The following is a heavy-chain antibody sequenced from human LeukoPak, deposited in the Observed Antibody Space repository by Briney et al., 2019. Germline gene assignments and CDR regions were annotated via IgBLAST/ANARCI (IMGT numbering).Heavy chain of an antibody. CDR1: GGSISSYY. CDR3: ARHWETSSWYVDY. D-gene: IGHD6-13*01. Sequence: SSETLSLTCTVSGGSISSYYWSWIRQPPGKGLEWIGYISYSGSTNYNPSLKSRVTMSVDTSENQHSLKLSSVTAADTAVYYCARHWETSSWYVDYWGQGTLVTVSS. V-gene: IGHV4-59*08. CDR2: ISYSGST. J-gene: IGHJ4*02.